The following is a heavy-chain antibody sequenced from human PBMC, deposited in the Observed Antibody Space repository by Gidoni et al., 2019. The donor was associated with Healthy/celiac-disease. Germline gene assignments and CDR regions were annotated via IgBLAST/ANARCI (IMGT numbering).Heavy chain of an antibody. CDR1: GFPFDDYA. J-gene: IGHJ4*02. V-gene: IGHV3-9*01. CDR3: AKGGRSEHYFDY. CDR2: ISWNSGSI. Sequence: EVQLVESGGDLVQPGRSLSLSCAAAGFPFDDYAMHWVRQAPGKGLEWVSGISWNSGSIGYADSVKGRFTISRDNAKNSLYLQMNSLRAEDTALYYCAKGGRSEHYFDYWGQGTLVTVSS.